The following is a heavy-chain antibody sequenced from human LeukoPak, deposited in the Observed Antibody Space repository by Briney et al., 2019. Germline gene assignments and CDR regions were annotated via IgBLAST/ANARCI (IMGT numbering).Heavy chain of an antibody. Sequence: PSETLSLTCTVSGGSISSSSYYWGWIRQPPGKGLEWIGRIYTSGSTNYNPSLKSRVTMSVGTSKNQFSLKLSSVTAADTAVYYCARDPGYCSSTSCFYAFDIWGQGTMVTVSS. CDR2: IYTSGST. V-gene: IGHV4-39*07. CDR3: ARDPGYCSSTSCFYAFDI. D-gene: IGHD2-2*01. J-gene: IGHJ3*02. CDR1: GGSISSSSYY.